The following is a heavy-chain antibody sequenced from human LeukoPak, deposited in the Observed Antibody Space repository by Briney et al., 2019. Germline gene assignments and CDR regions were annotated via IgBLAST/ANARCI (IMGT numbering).Heavy chain of an antibody. CDR1: GYSFTSYW. Sequence: KPGESLKISCKGSGYSFTSYWIGWVRQMPGKGLEWMGIIYPGDSDTRYSPSFQGQVTISADKSISTAYLQWSSLKASDTAMYYCASVQDCISTSCYGRGAFDIWGQGTMVTVSS. V-gene: IGHV5-51*01. CDR2: IYPGDSDT. J-gene: IGHJ3*02. D-gene: IGHD2-2*01. CDR3: ASVQDCISTSCYGRGAFDI.